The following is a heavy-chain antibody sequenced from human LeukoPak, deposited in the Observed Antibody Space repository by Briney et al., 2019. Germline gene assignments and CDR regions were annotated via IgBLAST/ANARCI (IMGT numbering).Heavy chain of an antibody. D-gene: IGHD6-13*01. Sequence: GGSLRLSCAASGFTFSSYGMHWVRQAPGKGLEWVAVISYDGSNKYYADSVKGRFTISRDNSKNTLYLQMNSLRAEDTAVYYCVKDRIAAAGGGPCHYGGQGTLVTVS. J-gene: IGHJ4*02. CDR2: ISYDGSNK. CDR3: VKDRIAAAGGGPCHY. CDR1: GFTFSSYG. V-gene: IGHV3-30*18.